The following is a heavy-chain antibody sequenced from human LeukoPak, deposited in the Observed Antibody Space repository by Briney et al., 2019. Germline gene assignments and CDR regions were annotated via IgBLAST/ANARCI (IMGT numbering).Heavy chain of an antibody. CDR3: ARGGRRDGYTD. CDR1: GYTFTSYY. V-gene: IGHV1-46*01. CDR2: INPSGGTT. Sequence: ASVKVSCKASGYTFTSYYIHWVRQAPGQGLEWVGIINPSGGTTSYTQKFQGRVTMTRDTSTSTVYMELSSRRAEDTAVCYCARGGRRDGYTDWGQGTLVTVSS. J-gene: IGHJ4*02. D-gene: IGHD5-24*01.